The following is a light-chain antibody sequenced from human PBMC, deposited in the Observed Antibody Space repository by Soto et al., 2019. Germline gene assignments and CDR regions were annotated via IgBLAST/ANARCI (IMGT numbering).Light chain of an antibody. CDR1: NSDVGGYNY. Sequence: QSVLTQPASVSGSPGQSITISCTGTNSDVGGYNYVSWYQQHPGKAPELMIYEVSHRPSGVSNRFSGSKSDNTASLTISGLQAEDEADYYCAAWDDSLSAWVFGGGTQLTVL. CDR3: AAWDDSLSAWV. CDR2: EVS. J-gene: IGLJ3*02. V-gene: IGLV2-14*01.